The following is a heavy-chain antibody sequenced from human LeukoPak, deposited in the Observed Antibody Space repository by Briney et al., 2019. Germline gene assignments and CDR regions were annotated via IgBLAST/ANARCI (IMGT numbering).Heavy chain of an antibody. J-gene: IGHJ4*02. V-gene: IGHV4-39*01. CDR1: GGSISHSNKY. CDR2: FFYSGIT. CDR3: ARHLGMSTMDY. D-gene: IGHD5/OR15-5a*01. Sequence: PSETLSLTCTVSGGSISHSNKYWGWIRQSPGKGLEWIGNFFYSGITYYNPSLKSRVTISVDTSKNQFSLNLRSVTAADTAVYYCARHLGMSTMDYWGQGTLVTVSS.